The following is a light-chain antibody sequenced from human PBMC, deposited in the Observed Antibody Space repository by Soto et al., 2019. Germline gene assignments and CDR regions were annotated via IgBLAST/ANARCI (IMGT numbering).Light chain of an antibody. CDR2: KAS. CDR1: QSVNNW. CDR3: QQYNSYSPIT. V-gene: IGKV1-5*03. Sequence: DIQMTQSPSTLSASVGDRVAITCRASQSVNNWLAWYQQKPGKAPKLLIYKASTLESGVPSRFSGSGSGTEFTLTISSLQPDAFATYYYQQYNSYSPITFGQGTRLEIK. J-gene: IGKJ5*01.